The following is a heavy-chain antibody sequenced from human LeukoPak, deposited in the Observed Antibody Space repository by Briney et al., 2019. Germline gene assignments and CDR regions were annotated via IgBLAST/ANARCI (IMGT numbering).Heavy chain of an antibody. V-gene: IGHV3-23*01. Sequence: GGSLRLSCAASGFTFSSYAMSWVRQAPGKGLEWVSAISGSGGSTYYADSVKGRFTISRDNSKNSLYLQMNSLRAEDTAVYYCAKLGNSNPLRLPFDYWGQGTLVTVSS. D-gene: IGHD4-23*01. CDR1: GFTFSSYA. CDR2: ISGSGGST. J-gene: IGHJ4*02. CDR3: AKLGNSNPLRLPFDY.